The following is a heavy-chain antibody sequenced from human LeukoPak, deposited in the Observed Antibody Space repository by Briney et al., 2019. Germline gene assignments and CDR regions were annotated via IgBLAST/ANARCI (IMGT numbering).Heavy chain of an antibody. Sequence: GASVKVSCKASGHTFTGYYMHWVRQAPGQGLEWMGRINPNSGGTNYAQKFQGRVTMTRDTSISTAYMELSRLRSDDTAMYYCKTTGTTDNWFGPWGQGTLVTVSS. D-gene: IGHD4-11*01. V-gene: IGHV1-2*06. CDR1: GHTFTGYY. J-gene: IGHJ5*02. CDR2: INPNSGGT. CDR3: KTTGTTDNWFGP.